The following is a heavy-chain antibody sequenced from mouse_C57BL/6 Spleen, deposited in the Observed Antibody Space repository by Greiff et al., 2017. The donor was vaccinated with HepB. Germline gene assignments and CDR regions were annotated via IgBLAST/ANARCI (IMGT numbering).Heavy chain of an antibody. J-gene: IGHJ2*01. Sequence: EVQLQESGPGLVKPSQSLSLTCSVTGYSITSGYYWNWIRQFPGNKLEWMGYISYDGSNNYNPSLKNRITITRDTSKNQFFLKLNSVTTEDTATYYCARVLGLLFDYWGQGTTLTVSS. V-gene: IGHV3-6*01. CDR1: GYSITSGYY. D-gene: IGHD3-1*01. CDR2: ISYDGSN. CDR3: ARVLGLLFDY.